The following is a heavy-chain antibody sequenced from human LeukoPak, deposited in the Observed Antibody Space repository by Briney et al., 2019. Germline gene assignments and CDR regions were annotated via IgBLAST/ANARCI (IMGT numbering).Heavy chain of an antibody. V-gene: IGHV3-48*01. CDR2: ISSSSSTI. Sequence: GGSLRLSCAASGFTFSTYSMNWVRQAPGKGLEWVSYISSSSSTIYYADSVKGRFTISRDNAENSLYLQMNSLRAEDTAVYYCARGSTYYDSSGQVPFDYWGQGTLVTVSS. D-gene: IGHD3-22*01. J-gene: IGHJ4*02. CDR3: ARGSTYYDSSGQVPFDY. CDR1: GFTFSTYS.